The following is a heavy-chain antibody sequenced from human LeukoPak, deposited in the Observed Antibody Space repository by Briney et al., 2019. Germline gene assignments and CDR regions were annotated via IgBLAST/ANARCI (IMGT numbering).Heavy chain of an antibody. CDR3: ARYCSGGSCYFDY. J-gene: IGHJ4*02. V-gene: IGHV1-2*02. Sequence: ASVKVSCKASGYTFTGYYMHWVRQAPGQGLEWMGWINPNSGSTNYAQKFQGRVTMTRDTSISTAYMELSRLRSDDTAVYYCARYCSGGSCYFDYWGQGTLVTVSS. CDR1: GYTFTGYY. D-gene: IGHD2-15*01. CDR2: INPNSGST.